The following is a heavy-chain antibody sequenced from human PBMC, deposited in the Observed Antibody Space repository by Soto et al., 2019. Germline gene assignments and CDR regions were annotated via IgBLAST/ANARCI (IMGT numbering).Heavy chain of an antibody. CDR2: IWYDGSNK. CDR1: GFTFSSYG. J-gene: IGHJ4*02. CDR3: ASFWGCSGGSCQTFDY. V-gene: IGHV3-33*01. Sequence: QVQLVESGGGVVQPGRSLRLACAASGFTFSSYGMHWVRQAPSKGLEWVAVIWYDGSNKYYADSVTGRFTISRDNSKNALYLQMNSLRAEDTAVYYCASFWGCSGGSCQTFDYWGQGTLVTVSS. D-gene: IGHD2-15*01.